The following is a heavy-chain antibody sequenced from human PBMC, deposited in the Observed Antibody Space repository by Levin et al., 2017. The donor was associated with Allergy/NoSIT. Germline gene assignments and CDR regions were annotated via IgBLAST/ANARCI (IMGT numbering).Heavy chain of an antibody. D-gene: IGHD1-20*01. CDR3: ATGGISAYDY. J-gene: IGHJ4*02. V-gene: IGHV3-74*01. Sequence: AGGSLRLSCAASGFPFRNFWMHWVRQAPGKGLVWVSLIKSDGGTTTYADSVKGRFTISRDNAKNTLYLQMNSLRAEDTAVYYCATGGISAYDYWGQGTLVSV. CDR1: GFPFRNFW. CDR2: IKSDGGTT.